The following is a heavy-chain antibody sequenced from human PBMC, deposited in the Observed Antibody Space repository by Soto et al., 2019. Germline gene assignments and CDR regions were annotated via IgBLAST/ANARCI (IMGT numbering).Heavy chain of an antibody. CDR3: ARDNYGDTYYFDY. V-gene: IGHV4-30-4*01. Sequence: QVQLQESGPGLVKPSQTLSLTCTVSGGSISSGAYYWSWVRQPPGKGLEWIGYIYYSGGTYYNPSLKSRVTISVDTSKNQFSLKLSSVTATDTAVYYCARDNYGDTYYFDYWGQRTLVTVAS. D-gene: IGHD4-17*01. CDR2: IYYSGGT. J-gene: IGHJ4*02. CDR1: GGSISSGAYY.